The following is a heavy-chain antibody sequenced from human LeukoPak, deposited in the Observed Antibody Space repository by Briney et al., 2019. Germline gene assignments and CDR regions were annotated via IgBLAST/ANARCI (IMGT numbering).Heavy chain of an antibody. J-gene: IGHJ4*02. CDR1: GFTFSSYG. CDR3: AKALYGDYVFDY. V-gene: IGHV3-30*18. D-gene: IGHD4-17*01. Sequence: GGSLRLSCAASGFTFSSYGMHWVRQAPGKGLEWVAVISYDGSNKYYADSVKGRFTISSDNSKNTLYLQMNSLRAEDTAVYYCAKALYGDYVFDYWGQGTLVTVSS. CDR2: ISYDGSNK.